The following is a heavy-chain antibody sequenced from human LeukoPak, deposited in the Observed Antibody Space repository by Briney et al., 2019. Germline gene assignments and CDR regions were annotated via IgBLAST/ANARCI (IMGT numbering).Heavy chain of an antibody. CDR3: ARRELRYWCGGSRPGGGKDAFEN. D-gene: IGHD2-15*01. Sequence: HGESLKISCKGSGYSFTSYWIGWVRQMPGKGLEWMGIIYPGDSDTRYSPSFRGQVTISADKSISTAYLQWSSLKASDTAMYYCARRELRYWCGGSRPGGGKDAFENWGQGTMVTGSS. V-gene: IGHV5-51*01. J-gene: IGHJ3*02. CDR1: GYSFTSYW. CDR2: IYPGDSDT.